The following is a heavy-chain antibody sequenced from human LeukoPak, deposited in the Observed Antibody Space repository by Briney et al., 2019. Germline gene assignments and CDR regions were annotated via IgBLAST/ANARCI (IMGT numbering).Heavy chain of an antibody. CDR3: ARGGPGYGGNEIGGHDY. J-gene: IGHJ4*02. D-gene: IGHD4-23*01. V-gene: IGHV1-2*02. CDR1: GYTFTGYC. Sequence: AASVKVSCKASGYTFTGYCMHWVRQAPGQGLEWMGWINPNSGGTNYAQKFQGRVTMTRDTSISTAYMELSRLRSDDTAVYYCARGGPGYGGNEIGGHDYWGQGTLVTVSS. CDR2: INPNSGGT.